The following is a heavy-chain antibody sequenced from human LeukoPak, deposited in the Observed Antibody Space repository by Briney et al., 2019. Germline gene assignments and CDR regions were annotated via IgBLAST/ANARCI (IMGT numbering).Heavy chain of an antibody. CDR2: IYTSGST. D-gene: IGHD6-13*01. V-gene: IGHV4-61*02. CDR3: ARERSSWYVDY. J-gene: IGHJ4*02. CDR1: GGSISSGSYY. Sequence: SETLSLTCTVSGGSISSGSYYWSWIRQPAGKGLEWIGRIYTSGSTNYNPSLKSRVTISVDTSKNQFSLKLSSVTAADTAVYYCARERSSWYVDYWGQRTLVTVSS.